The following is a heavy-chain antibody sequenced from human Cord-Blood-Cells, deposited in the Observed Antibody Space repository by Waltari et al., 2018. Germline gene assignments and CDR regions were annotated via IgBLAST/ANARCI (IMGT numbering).Heavy chain of an antibody. V-gene: IGHV3-7*01. CDR3: ARDSGDFDY. J-gene: IGHJ4*02. D-gene: IGHD2-21*01. CDR1: GLTFSSYW. CDR2: IKQDGSER. Sequence: EVQPVESGGGLVQPGGSLRLSCAASGLTFSSYWMRWVRQAPGKGLEWVANIKQDGSERYYVDSVKGRFTISRDNAKNSLYLQMNSLRAEDTAVYYCARDSGDFDYWGQGTLVTVSS.